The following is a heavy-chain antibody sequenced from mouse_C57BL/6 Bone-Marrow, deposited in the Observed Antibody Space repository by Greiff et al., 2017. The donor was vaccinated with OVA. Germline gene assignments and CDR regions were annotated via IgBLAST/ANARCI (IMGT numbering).Heavy chain of an antibody. Sequence: VQLQQSGAELVRPGTSVKVSCKASGYAFTNYLIEWVKQRPGQGLEWIGVINPGSGGTNYNEKFKGKATLTAAKSSSTAYMQLSSLTSEDSAVYFCAKDEFYYWGQGTTRTVSS. V-gene: IGHV1-54*01. CDR3: AKDEFYY. J-gene: IGHJ2*01. CDR1: GYAFTNYL. CDR2: INPGSGGT.